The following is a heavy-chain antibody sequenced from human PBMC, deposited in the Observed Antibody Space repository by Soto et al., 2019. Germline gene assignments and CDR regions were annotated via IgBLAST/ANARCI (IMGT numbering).Heavy chain of an antibody. J-gene: IGHJ3*02. CDR2: ISSSSSTI. Sequence: EVQLVESGGGLVQPGGSLRLSCAASGFTFSSYRMNWVRQAPGKGLEWVSYISSSSSTIYYADSVKGRFTISRDNAKNSLYLQMNSLRAEDTAVYYCARRSIAARWYAFDIWGQGTMVTVSS. V-gene: IGHV3-48*01. D-gene: IGHD6-6*01. CDR1: GFTFSSYR. CDR3: ARRSIAARWYAFDI.